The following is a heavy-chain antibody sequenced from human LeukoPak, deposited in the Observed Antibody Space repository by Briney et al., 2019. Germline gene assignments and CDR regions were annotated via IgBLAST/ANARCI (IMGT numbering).Heavy chain of an antibody. V-gene: IGHV1-46*01. CDR1: GYTFSSYY. J-gene: IGHJ4*02. D-gene: IGHD5-12*01. CDR2: INPSGGST. CDR3: ARGRGGYQNY. Sequence: GGSLRLSCAASGYTFSSYYMHWVRQAPGQGLEWMGIINPSGGSTSYAQKFQGRVTMTRDTSTSTVYMELSSLRSEDTAVYYCARGRGGYQNYWGQGTLVTVSS.